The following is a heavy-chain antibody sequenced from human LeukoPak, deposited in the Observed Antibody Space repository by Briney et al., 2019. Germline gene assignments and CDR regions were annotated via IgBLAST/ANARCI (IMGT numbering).Heavy chain of an antibody. V-gene: IGHV1-18*01. CDR2: ISSNTGKT. CDR3: AKVAGDRMDY. D-gene: IGHD6-13*01. Sequence: ASVKVSCKASGYTFATYGFCWVRQAPGHGLEWMGWISSNTGKTDYAQKFQGRVTLTTDTSTSTAYMELRSLRPDDTALYYCAKVAGDRMDYWGQGTLLTVSS. CDR1: GYTFATYG. J-gene: IGHJ4*02.